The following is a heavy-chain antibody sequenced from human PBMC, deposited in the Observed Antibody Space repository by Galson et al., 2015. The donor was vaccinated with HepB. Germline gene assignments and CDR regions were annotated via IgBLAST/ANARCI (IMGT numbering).Heavy chain of an antibody. CDR3: ARGGAVAGFDF. D-gene: IGHD6-19*01. V-gene: IGHV3-53*01. J-gene: IGHJ4*02. Sequence: SVKGRFTISRDDSKNTVSLLMKSLRAEDTATYYCARGGAVAGFDFWGQGTLVTVSS.